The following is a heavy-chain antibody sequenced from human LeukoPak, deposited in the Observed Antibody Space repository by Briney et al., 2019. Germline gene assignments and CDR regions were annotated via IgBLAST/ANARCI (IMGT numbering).Heavy chain of an antibody. CDR2: ISGSGAST. D-gene: IGHD3-16*01. Sequence: GGSLRLSCAASGFTFSSYAMSWVRQAPGKGLEWVSAISGSGASTYYADSVKGRFTISRDNSKNTLYVQMNSLRAGDTAVYYCAKSQFGGVFDGFDIWGQGTMVTVSS. CDR1: GFTFSSYA. CDR3: AKSQFGGVFDGFDI. J-gene: IGHJ3*02. V-gene: IGHV3-23*01.